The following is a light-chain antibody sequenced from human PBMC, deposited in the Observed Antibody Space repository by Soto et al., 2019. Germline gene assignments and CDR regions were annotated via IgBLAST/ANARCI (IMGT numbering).Light chain of an antibody. CDR3: QQRSNWPIT. V-gene: IGKV3-11*01. J-gene: IGKJ3*01. CDR2: DAS. CDR1: QSVSSF. Sequence: EIVLTQSPATLSLSPGERATLSCRASQSVSSFLAWYQQKPGQAPGLIIYDASNRATGIPARFSGSGSGTDFTLIISSLEPEDFAVYYCQQRSNWPITFGPGTKVDVK.